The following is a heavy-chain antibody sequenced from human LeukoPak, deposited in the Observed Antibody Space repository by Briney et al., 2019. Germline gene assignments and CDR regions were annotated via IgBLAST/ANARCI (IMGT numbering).Heavy chain of an antibody. CDR2: ISAYNGNT. J-gene: IGHJ5*02. D-gene: IGHD4-11*01. Sequence: GASVKVSCKASGYTFTSYGISWVRQAPGQGLEWMGWISAYNGNTNYAQKLQGRVTMTTDTSTSTAYMELRSLRSDDTALYYCARGTPTVTTAGQYNWFDPWGQGTLVTVSS. CDR1: GYTFTSYG. V-gene: IGHV1-18*01. CDR3: ARGTPTVTTAGQYNWFDP.